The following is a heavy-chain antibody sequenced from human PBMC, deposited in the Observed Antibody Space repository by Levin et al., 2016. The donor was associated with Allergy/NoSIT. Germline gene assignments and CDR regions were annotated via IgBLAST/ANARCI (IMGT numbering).Heavy chain of an antibody. V-gene: IGHV1-69*02. Sequence: WVRQAPGQGLEWMGRIIPILGIANYAQKFQGRVTITADKSTSTAYMELSSLRSEDTAVYYCARSQWFGELLSTYFDYWGQGTLVTVSS. CDR2: IIPILGIA. J-gene: IGHJ4*02. D-gene: IGHD3-10*01. CDR3: ARSQWFGELLSTYFDY.